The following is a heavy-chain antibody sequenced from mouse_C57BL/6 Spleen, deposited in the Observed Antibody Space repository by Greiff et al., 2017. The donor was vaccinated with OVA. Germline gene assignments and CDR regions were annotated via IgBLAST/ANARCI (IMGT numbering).Heavy chain of an antibody. J-gene: IGHJ3*01. V-gene: IGHV14-4*01. D-gene: IGHD2-4*01. Sequence: VQLQQSGAELVRPGASVKLSCTASGFNIKDDYMHWVKQRPEQGLEWIGWIDPENGDTEYASKFQGKATITADTSSNTAYLQLSSLTSEDTAVYYCIFYDYDAAYWGQGTLVTVSA. CDR1: GFNIKDDY. CDR3: IFYDYDAAY. CDR2: IDPENGDT.